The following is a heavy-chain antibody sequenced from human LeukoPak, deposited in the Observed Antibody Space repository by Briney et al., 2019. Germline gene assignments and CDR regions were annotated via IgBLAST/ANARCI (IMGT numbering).Heavy chain of an antibody. D-gene: IGHD2-15*01. CDR1: GFAFSNAW. CDR2: IKSKTDGGTT. J-gene: IGHJ4*02. CDR3: TTQRYCSGGSCSDY. V-gene: IGHV3-15*01. Sequence: GGSLRLSCAASGFAFSNAWMSWVRQAPGKGLEWVGRIKSKTDGGTTDYAAPVKGRFTISRDDSKNTLYLQMNSLKTEDTAVYYCTTQRYCSGGSCSDYWGQGTLVTVSS.